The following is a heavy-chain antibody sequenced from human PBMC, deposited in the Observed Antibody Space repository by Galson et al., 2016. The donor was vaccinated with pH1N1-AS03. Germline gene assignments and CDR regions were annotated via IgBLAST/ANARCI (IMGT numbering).Heavy chain of an antibody. D-gene: IGHD1-26*01. CDR2: INPNNGVT. V-gene: IGHV1-2*04. Sequence: SVKVSCKASGYIFTGFHVHWVRQAPGQGLEWMGRINPNNGVTNYAQKFEAWVTMTGDTSISTAYLELYGLKSDDTAVYYCARDPRGPCSSATCATTYYFDMDVWGQGTTVIVSS. CDR3: ARDPRGPCSSATCATTYYFDMDV. J-gene: IGHJ6*02. CDR1: GYIFTGFH.